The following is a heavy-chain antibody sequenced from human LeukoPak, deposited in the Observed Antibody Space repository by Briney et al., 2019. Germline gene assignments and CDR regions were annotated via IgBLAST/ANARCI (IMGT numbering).Heavy chain of an antibody. Sequence: SETLSLTCTVSGGSISSYYWSWIRQPPGKGLDWIGYTHYSESTNYNPSLKSRVTISVDRSKSQCSLKLISVTAGETAVFYCSRDTIDSWVDCWGQGTLVTVSS. CDR2: THYSEST. CDR3: SRDTIDSWVDC. V-gene: IGHV4-59*01. CDR1: GGSISSYY. J-gene: IGHJ4*02. D-gene: IGHD3-22*01.